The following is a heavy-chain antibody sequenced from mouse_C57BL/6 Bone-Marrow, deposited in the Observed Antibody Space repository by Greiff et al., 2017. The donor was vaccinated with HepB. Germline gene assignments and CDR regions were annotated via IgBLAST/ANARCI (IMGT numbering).Heavy chain of an antibody. J-gene: IGHJ4*01. D-gene: IGHD1-1*01. V-gene: IGHV1-50*01. CDR1: GYTFTSYW. CDR3: APTVLAMAMDS. Sequence: QVQLQQPGAELVKPGASVKLSCKASGYTFTSYWMQWVKQRPGQGLEWIGEIDPSDSYTNYNQKFKGKATLTVDTSSSPAYMQLSSLTSEDSAVYYCAPTVLAMAMDSWGQGTSVTASS. CDR2: IDPSDSYT.